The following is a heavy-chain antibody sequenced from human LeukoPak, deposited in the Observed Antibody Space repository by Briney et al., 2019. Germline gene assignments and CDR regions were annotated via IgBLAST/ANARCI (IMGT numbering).Heavy chain of an antibody. Sequence: GGSLRLSCVASGFTFRSYSMNWVRQAPGKGLEWVSYISSTSGTIYYADSMKGRFTISRDNAKNSLYLQMNGLRAEDTAVYYCAREVVVPAAISSYDAFDIWGQGTMVTVSP. CDR3: AREVVVPAAISSYDAFDI. V-gene: IGHV3-48*04. D-gene: IGHD2-2*01. J-gene: IGHJ3*02. CDR2: ISSTSGTI. CDR1: GFTFRSYS.